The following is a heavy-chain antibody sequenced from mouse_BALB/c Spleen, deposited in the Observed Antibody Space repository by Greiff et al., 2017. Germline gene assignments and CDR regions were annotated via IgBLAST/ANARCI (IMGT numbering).Heavy chain of an antibody. Sequence: EVQVVESGGGLVKPGGSLKLSCAASGFTFSSYAMSWVRQTPEKRLEWVASISSGGSTYYPDSVKGRFTISRDNARNILYLQMSSLRSEDTAMYYCARGYSFFDYWGQGTTLTVSS. V-gene: IGHV5-6-5*01. D-gene: IGHD2-1*01. CDR1: GFTFSSYA. CDR3: ARGYSFFDY. CDR2: ISSGGST. J-gene: IGHJ2*01.